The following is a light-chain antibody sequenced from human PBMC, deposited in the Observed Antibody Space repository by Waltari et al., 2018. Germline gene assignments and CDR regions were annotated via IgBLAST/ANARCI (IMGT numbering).Light chain of an antibody. Sequence: EVVMTQSPATLSVSPGGRATLSCRASQSIATNLAWYQQRRGQAPRLLIFDASTRATSISGRFRGSGSGTEFTLTISSLRSEDSAVYYCQQYNRWPPITFGQGTRLEIK. V-gene: IGKV3-15*01. CDR2: DAS. CDR3: QQYNRWPPIT. CDR1: QSIATN. J-gene: IGKJ5*01.